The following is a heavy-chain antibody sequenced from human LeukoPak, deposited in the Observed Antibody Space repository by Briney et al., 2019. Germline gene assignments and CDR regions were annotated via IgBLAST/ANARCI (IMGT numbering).Heavy chain of an antibody. CDR3: ARTDTAMVTVGY. V-gene: IGHV1-2*02. J-gene: IGHJ4*02. CDR1: GYTFTGYY. D-gene: IGHD5-18*01. CDR2: INPNTGGT. Sequence: ASVKVSCKASGYTFTGYYMHWVRQAPGQGPEWMGWINPNTGGTNYAQKFQGRVTMTRDTSITTAYMELSSLRSDDTAVYYCARTDTAMVTVGYWGQGTLVTVSS.